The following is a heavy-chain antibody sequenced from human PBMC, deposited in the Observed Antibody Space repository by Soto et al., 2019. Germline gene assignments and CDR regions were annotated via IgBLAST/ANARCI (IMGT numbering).Heavy chain of an antibody. V-gene: IGHV4-34*01. CDR2: INHSGST. J-gene: IGHJ4*02. CDR1: AGSFSGYY. CDR3: ACANWGYDY. Sequence: QVQLQQWGAGLLKPSETLSITCAVYAGSFSGYYWSWIRQPPGKGLEWIGEINHSGSTNYNPSLKSRVTISVDTSKNQFSLKLSSVTSADTAVFYCACANWGYDYWGQGTLVTVSP. D-gene: IGHD7-27*01.